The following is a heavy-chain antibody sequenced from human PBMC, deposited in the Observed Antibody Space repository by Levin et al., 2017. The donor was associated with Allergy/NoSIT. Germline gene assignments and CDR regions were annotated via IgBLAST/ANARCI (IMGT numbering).Heavy chain of an antibody. CDR1: GGSISSYY. CDR2: IYYSGST. CDR3: ARGVRTYSSGWANDAFDI. V-gene: IGHV4-59*01. D-gene: IGHD6-19*01. J-gene: IGHJ3*02. Sequence: SETLSLTCTVSGGSISSYYWSWIRQPPGKGLEWIGYIYYSGSTNYNPSLKSRVTISVDTSKNQFSLKLSSVTAADTAVYYCARGVRTYSSGWANDAFDIWGQGTMVTVSS.